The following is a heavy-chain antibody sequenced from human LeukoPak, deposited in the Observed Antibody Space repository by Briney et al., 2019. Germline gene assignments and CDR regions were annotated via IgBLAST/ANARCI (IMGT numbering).Heavy chain of an antibody. CDR1: GFTFTSSA. Sequence: SVKVSCKASGFTFTSSAVQWVRQARGQRLEWIGWIVVGSGNTNYAQKFQERVTITRDMSTSLVYMELSSLRSEDTAVYYCAAEAAYYYGSRDAFDVWGQGTMVTVSS. D-gene: IGHD3-10*01. J-gene: IGHJ3*01. V-gene: IGHV1-58*01. CDR2: IVVGSGNT. CDR3: AAEAAYYYGSRDAFDV.